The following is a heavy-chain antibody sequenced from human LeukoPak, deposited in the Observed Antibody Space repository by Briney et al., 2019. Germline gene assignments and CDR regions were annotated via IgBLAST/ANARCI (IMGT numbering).Heavy chain of an antibody. CDR3: ARDCLPLGGCGGY. V-gene: IGHV1-8*01. J-gene: IGHJ4*02. CDR2: MNPNSGNT. D-gene: IGHD1-26*01. CDR1: GYTFTSYD. Sequence: ASVKVSCKASGYTFTSYDINWVRQATGQGLEWMGWMNPNSGNTGYAQKFQGRVTMTRNTSISTAYMELRSLRSDDTAVYYCARDCLPLGGCGGYWGQGTLVTVSS.